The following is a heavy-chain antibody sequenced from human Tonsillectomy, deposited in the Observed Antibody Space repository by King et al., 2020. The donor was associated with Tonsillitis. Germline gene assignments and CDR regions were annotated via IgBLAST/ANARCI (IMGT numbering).Heavy chain of an antibody. CDR1: GFTFSNYG. D-gene: IGHD4-23*01. J-gene: IGHJ6*02. V-gene: IGHV3-33*05. Sequence: VQLVESGGGVVQPGRSLRLSCAASGFTFSNYGMHWVRQAPGKGLEWVAVISYDGRNKYYADSVKGRFNISRDNSKNTLYLQMNSLRAEDTAVYYCARPEVTPPNYYYYGMDVWGQGTTVTVS. CDR2: ISYDGRNK. CDR3: ARPEVTPPNYYYYGMDV.